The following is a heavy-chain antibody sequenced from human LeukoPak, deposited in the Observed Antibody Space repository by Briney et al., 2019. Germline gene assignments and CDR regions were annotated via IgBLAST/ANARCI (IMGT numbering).Heavy chain of an antibody. V-gene: IGHV4-59*01. D-gene: IGHD2-15*01. CDR2: IRPNGCT. CDR1: GGSINYYY. CDR3: ARVGRYCSGGSCCGENWFDP. J-gene: IGHJ5*02. Sequence: PSVALSLTCTVSGGSINYYYWNWIRQPPGKGLECIGYIRPNGCTRYNPSLRCRVTMSVETSKNQFSLRLTSVTPADTAVYYCARVGRYCSGGSCCGENWFDPWGQGTLVTVSS.